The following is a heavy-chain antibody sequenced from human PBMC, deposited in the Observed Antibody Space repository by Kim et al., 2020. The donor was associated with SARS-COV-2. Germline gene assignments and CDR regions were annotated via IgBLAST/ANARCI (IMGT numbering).Heavy chain of an antibody. D-gene: IGHD6-13*01. V-gene: IGHV3-33*01. J-gene: IGHJ4*02. CDR2: IWYDGSNK. CDR1: GFTFSSYG. CDR3: ARDREYYLGSSWYGGIDY. Sequence: GGSLRLSCAASGFTFSSYGMHWVRQAPGKGLEWVAVIWYDGSNKYYADSVKGRFTISRDNSKNTLYLQMNSLRAEDTAVYYCARDREYYLGSSWYGGIDYWGQGTLVTVSS.